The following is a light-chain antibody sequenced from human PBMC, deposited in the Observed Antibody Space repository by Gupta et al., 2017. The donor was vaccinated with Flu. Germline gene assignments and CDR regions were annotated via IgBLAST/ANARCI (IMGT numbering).Light chain of an antibody. V-gene: IGLV2-14*01. Sequence: QSALTQPASVSGSPGQSITISCTGTSSDVGGYNYVSWYQQHPGKDPKLMIYEVSNRPSGVSNRFAGSKSGNTASLTXSXLQAEDXADYYCSSYKSSSTYVFGTGTKVTVL. CDR1: SSDVGGYNY. CDR3: SSYKSSSTYV. CDR2: EVS. J-gene: IGLJ1*01.